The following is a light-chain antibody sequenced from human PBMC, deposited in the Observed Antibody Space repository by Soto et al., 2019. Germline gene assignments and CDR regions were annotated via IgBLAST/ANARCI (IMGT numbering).Light chain of an antibody. V-gene: IGLV4-69*01. CDR2: VNSDGSH. CDR3: QTWGTGIVV. J-gene: IGLJ2*01. CDR1: SGHSSYA. Sequence: QPVLTQSPSASASLGASVKFTCTLSSGHSSYAIAWHQQQPEKGPRYLMKVNSDGSHSKGDGTPDRFSGSSSGAERYLTISSLQSEDEADYYCQTWGTGIVVFGGGTKLTVL.